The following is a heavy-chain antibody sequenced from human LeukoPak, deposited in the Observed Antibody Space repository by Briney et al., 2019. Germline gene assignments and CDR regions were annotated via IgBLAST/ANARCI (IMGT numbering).Heavy chain of an antibody. D-gene: IGHD6-19*01. V-gene: IGHV5-51*01. CDR3: AKYSSGWYGTYYFDY. Sequence: GESLQISCKGSGYSFTSYWIGWVRQMPGKGLEWMGIIYPGDSDTRYSPSFQGQVTISADKSISTAYLQWSSLKASDAAMYYCAKYSSGWYGTYYFDYWGQGTLVTVSS. CDR2: IYPGDSDT. CDR1: GYSFTSYW. J-gene: IGHJ4*02.